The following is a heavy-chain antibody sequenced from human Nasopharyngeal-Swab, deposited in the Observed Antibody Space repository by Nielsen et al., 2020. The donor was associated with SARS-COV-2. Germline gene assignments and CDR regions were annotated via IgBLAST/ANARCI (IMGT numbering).Heavy chain of an antibody. CDR2: ISGSGSST. Sequence: GGSLRLSCAASGFTFSSYAMSWVRQAPGKGLEWVSTISGSGSSTYYADSVKGRFTISRDNSKNTLYLQMNRLRAEETAVYYCAKGDSAAGSSSDYWGQGTLVTVSS. J-gene: IGHJ4*02. CDR1: GFTFSSYA. D-gene: IGHD6-13*01. V-gene: IGHV3-23*01. CDR3: AKGDSAAGSSSDY.